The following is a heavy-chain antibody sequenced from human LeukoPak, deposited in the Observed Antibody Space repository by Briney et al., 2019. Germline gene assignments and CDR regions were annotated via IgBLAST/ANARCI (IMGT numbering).Heavy chain of an antibody. Sequence: GSLRLSCAASGFTVSSNYMSWVRQPPGKGLEWIGSIYYSGSTYYNPSLKSRVTISVDTSKNQLSLKLSSVTAADTAVYYCAREGVLWFGELPRGRFDPWGQGTLVTVSS. CDR2: IYYSGST. CDR3: AREGVLWFGELPRGRFDP. CDR1: GFTVSSNY. D-gene: IGHD3-10*01. J-gene: IGHJ5*02. V-gene: IGHV4-39*02.